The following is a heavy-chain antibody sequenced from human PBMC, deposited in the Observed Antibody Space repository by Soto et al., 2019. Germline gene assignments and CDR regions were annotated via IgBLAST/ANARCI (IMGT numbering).Heavy chain of an antibody. J-gene: IGHJ3*02. Sequence: EVQLVESGGGLVQPGGSLRLSCAASGFSVSSNYMSWVRQAPGKGLEWGSVIYSGASPYYADSVKGRFTISRDNSNNTLFLQMNSLRAEDTAVYYCARVGAPDTRYTFDIWGQGTMVTVSS. CDR3: ARVGAPDTRYTFDI. CDR2: IYSGASP. V-gene: IGHV3-66*01. D-gene: IGHD2-15*01. CDR1: GFSVSSNY.